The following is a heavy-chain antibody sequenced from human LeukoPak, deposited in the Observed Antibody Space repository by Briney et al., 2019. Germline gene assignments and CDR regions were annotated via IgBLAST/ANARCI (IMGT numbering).Heavy chain of an antibody. CDR1: GGSFSGYY. CDR3: ARVKVVPAAIVFGWFDP. CDR2: INHSGST. D-gene: IGHD2-2*02. J-gene: IGHJ5*02. Sequence: SETLSLTCAVYGGSFSGYYWSWIRQPPGKGLEWIGEINHSGSTNYNPSLKSRVTISVDTSKNQFSLKLSSVTAADTAVYYCARVKVVPAAIVFGWFDPWGQGTQVAVSS. V-gene: IGHV4-34*01.